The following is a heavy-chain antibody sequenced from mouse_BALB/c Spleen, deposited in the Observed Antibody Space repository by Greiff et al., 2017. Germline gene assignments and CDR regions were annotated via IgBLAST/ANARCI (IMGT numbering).Heavy chain of an antibody. CDR3: ARDIYYVFAY. J-gene: IGHJ3*01. D-gene: IGHD2-1*01. Sequence: EVQRVESGGGLVKPGGSLKLSCAASGFAFSSYDMSWVRQTPEKRLEWVAYISSGGGSTYYPDTVKGRFTISRDNAKNTLYLQMSSLKSEDTAMYYCARDIYYVFAYWGQGTLVTVSA. CDR1: GFAFSSYD. CDR2: ISSGGGST. V-gene: IGHV5-12-1*01.